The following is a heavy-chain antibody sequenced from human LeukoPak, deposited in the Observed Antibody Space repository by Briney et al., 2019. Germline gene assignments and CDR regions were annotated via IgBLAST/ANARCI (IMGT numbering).Heavy chain of an antibody. CDR2: ISWNSGSI. V-gene: IGHV3-9*01. J-gene: IGHJ6*03. Sequence: GGSLRLSCAASGFTFDDYAMHWVRQAPGKGLEWVSGISWNSGSIGYADSVKGRITISRDNAKNSLYLQMNSLRAEDTAVYYCARSGDYGYYYCYYMDVWGKGTTVTVSS. CDR3: ARSGDYGYYYCYYMDV. CDR1: GFTFDDYA. D-gene: IGHD4-17*01.